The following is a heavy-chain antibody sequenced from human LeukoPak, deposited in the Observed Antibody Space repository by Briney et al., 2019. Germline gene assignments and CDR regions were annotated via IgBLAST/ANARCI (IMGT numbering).Heavy chain of an antibody. CDR3: ARACSGGSCYSDNWLDP. CDR2: INPDSGGT. CDR1: GYTFTGYY. J-gene: IGHJ5*02. D-gene: IGHD2-15*01. Sequence: ASVKVSCKAAGYTFTGYYLHWVRQAPGQGLEWMGRINPDSGGTNYAQKSQGRVTMTRDTSISTAYIELNRLTSDDTAVYYCARACSGGSCYSDNWLDPWGQGTLVTVSS. V-gene: IGHV1-2*06.